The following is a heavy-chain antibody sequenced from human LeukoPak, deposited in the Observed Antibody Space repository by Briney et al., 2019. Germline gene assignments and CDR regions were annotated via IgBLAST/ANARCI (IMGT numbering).Heavy chain of an antibody. J-gene: IGHJ4*02. Sequence: GGSLRLSCAASGFTFSSYAMHWVRQAPGKGLEYVSAISSNGGSTYYANSVKGRFTISRDNSKNTLYLQMGSLRAEDMAVYYCAKVSWGGIAAARGSDYWGQGTLVTVSS. D-gene: IGHD6-13*01. CDR3: AKVSWGGIAAARGSDY. V-gene: IGHV3-64*01. CDR1: GFTFSSYA. CDR2: ISSNGGST.